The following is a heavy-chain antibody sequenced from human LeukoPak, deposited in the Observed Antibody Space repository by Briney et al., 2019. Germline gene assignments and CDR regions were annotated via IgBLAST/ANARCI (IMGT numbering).Heavy chain of an antibody. Sequence: ASVKVSCKASGYTFTGYYMHWVRQAPGQGLEWMGWINPNSGGTNYAQKFQGRVTMTRDTSISTAYMELSRLRSDDTAVYYCARGAQYCSSTSCSYLPDYYYYYMDVWGKGTTVTVSS. D-gene: IGHD2-2*01. CDR3: ARGAQYCSSTSCSYLPDYYYYYMDV. V-gene: IGHV1-2*02. CDR2: INPNSGGT. J-gene: IGHJ6*03. CDR1: GYTFTGYY.